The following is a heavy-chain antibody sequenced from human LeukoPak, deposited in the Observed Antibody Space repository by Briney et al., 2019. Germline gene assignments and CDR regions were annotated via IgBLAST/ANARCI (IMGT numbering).Heavy chain of an antibody. CDR1: GFTFDDYA. J-gene: IGHJ3*02. V-gene: IGHV3-43D*03. CDR2: ISWDGGST. D-gene: IGHD2-21*02. CDR3: AKALDIVVVTAAAFDI. Sequence: GGSLRLSCAASGFTFDDYAMHWVRQAPGKGLEWVSLISWDGGSTYYADSVKGRFTISRDNSKNSLYLQMNSLRAEDTALYYCAKALDIVVVTAAAFDIWGQGTMVTVSS.